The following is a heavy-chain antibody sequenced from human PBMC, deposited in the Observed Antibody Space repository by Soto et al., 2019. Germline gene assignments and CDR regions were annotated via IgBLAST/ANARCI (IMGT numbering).Heavy chain of an antibody. Sequence: GWSLRLSCAGSGFSFDAYGMHWVRQAPGKGLEWLTTVSSDSKNKYYIDSVEGRFTISRDNSKNMLFLQMNSLRHEDTAVYYCAKESVETSYSYYGMDVWGPGTTVTVSS. V-gene: IGHV3-30*18. D-gene: IGHD4-4*01. CDR2: VSSDSKNK. CDR1: GFSFDAYG. CDR3: AKESVETSYSYYGMDV. J-gene: IGHJ6*02.